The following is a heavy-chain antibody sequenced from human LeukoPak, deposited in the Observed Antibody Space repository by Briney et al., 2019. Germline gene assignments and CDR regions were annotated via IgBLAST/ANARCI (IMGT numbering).Heavy chain of an antibody. Sequence: HPGGSLRLSCAASGFTFSRFAVHWVRQAPGKGLEWVAVISYDGSYKYYADSVQGRFTISRDNSKNTLYLQMNSLSTEDTAVYYCARVSGAEAATGGYFDRWGQGTLVTVSS. CDR2: ISYDGSYK. V-gene: IGHV3-30*04. CDR1: GFTFSRFA. CDR3: ARVSGAEAATGGYFDR. D-gene: IGHD6-13*01. J-gene: IGHJ4*02.